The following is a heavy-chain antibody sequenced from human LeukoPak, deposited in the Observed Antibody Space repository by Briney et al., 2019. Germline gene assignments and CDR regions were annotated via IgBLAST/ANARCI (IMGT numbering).Heavy chain of an antibody. J-gene: IGHJ4*02. V-gene: IGHV3-66*01. CDR1: GFTFSSYS. CDR3: ARDESFDY. Sequence: GGSLRLSCSASGFTFSSYSMNWVRQAPGKGLEWVSVIYSGGSTYYADSVKGRFTTSRDNSKNTLYLQMNALRAEDTAVYHCARDESFDYWGQGTLVTVSS. CDR2: IYSGGST.